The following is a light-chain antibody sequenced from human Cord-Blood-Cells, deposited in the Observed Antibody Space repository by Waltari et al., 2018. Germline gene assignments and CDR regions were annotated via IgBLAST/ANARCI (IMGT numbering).Light chain of an antibody. Sequence: QSALTQPASMSGSPGQPITISCTGTSSDVGGYNYVSWYQQHPGKAPKLMIYEVSNRPSWVSNRFSGSKSGNTASLTISGLQAEDEADYYCSSYTSSSTYVFGTGTKVTVL. V-gene: IGLV2-14*01. CDR1: SSDVGGYNY. CDR3: SSYTSSSTYV. CDR2: EVS. J-gene: IGLJ1*01.